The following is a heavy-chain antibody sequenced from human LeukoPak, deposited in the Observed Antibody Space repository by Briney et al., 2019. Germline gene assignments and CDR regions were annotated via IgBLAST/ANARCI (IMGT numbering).Heavy chain of an antibody. V-gene: IGHV3-21*01. Sequence: GGSLRLSCAASGFTFSSYSMNWVRQAPGKGLEWVSSISSSSSYIYYADSVKGRFTISRDNAKNSLYLQMNSLRAEDTAVYYCARDMFFSLASNYYGSGSNPDAFDIWGQGTMVTVSS. CDR2: ISSSSSYI. J-gene: IGHJ3*02. CDR1: GFTFSSYS. CDR3: ARDMFFSLASNYYGSGSNPDAFDI. D-gene: IGHD3-10*01.